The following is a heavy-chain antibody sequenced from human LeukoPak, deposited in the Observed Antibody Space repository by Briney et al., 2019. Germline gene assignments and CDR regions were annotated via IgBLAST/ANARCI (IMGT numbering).Heavy chain of an antibody. Sequence: GGSLRLSCAASGFTVSTNYMSWVRQAPGKGLEWVSLIYIGGSTYYAGSVEGRFTISRDNSKNTLYLQMNSLRAEDTAVYYCAKSWSYYADYWGQGTLVTVSS. D-gene: IGHD1-26*01. CDR2: IYIGGST. V-gene: IGHV3-66*01. CDR3: AKSWSYYADY. J-gene: IGHJ4*02. CDR1: GFTVSTNY.